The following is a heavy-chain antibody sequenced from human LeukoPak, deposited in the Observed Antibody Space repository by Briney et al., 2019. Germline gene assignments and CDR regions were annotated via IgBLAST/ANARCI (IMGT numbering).Heavy chain of an antibody. V-gene: IGHV3-21*01. CDR3: ARGRREAGTGEDY. CDR1: GFTFSSYS. J-gene: IGHJ4*02. CDR2: ISSSSSYI. Sequence: PGGSLRLSCAASGFTFSSYSMNWVRQAPGKGLEWVSSISSSSSYIYYADSVKGRFTISRDNAKNSLYLQMNSLRAEDTAVYYCARGRREAGTGEDYWGQGTLVTVSS. D-gene: IGHD6-19*01.